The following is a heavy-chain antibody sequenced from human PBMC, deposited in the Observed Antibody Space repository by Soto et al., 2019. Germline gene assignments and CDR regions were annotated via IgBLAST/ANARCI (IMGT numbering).Heavy chain of an antibody. CDR1: SGSISGYY. CDR3: ARQQLLPFYYALDV. Sequence: SETLSLTCNVSSGSISGYYWSWIRQPPGKGLECIGYIYHRGSTTYNPSLGSRVTMSVDTSRNQFSLKVNSVTAADTAVYYCARQQLLPFYYALDVWGQGTTVTVSS. J-gene: IGHJ6*02. V-gene: IGHV4-59*01. D-gene: IGHD6-13*01. CDR2: IYHRGST.